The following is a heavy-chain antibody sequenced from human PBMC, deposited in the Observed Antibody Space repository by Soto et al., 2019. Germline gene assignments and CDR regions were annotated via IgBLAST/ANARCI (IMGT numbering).Heavy chain of an antibody. V-gene: IGHV1-3*01. J-gene: IGHJ4*02. CDR3: ARSPGHSYGDY. CDR2: INAGNGNT. Sequence: ASVKVSCKASGYTFSNYGIHWVRQAPGQRLEWMGWINAGNGNTKYSQKFQGRVTITRDTSASTAYMELSSLRSEDTAVYYCARSPGHSYGDYWGQGTLVTVSS. CDR1: GYTFSNYG. D-gene: IGHD5-18*01.